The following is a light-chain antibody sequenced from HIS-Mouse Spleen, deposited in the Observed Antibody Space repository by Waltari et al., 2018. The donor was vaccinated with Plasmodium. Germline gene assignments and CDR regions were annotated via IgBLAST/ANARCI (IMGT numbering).Light chain of an antibody. CDR1: QSISNY. CDR3: QQSYRTWT. CDR2: AAS. V-gene: IGKV1-39*01. J-gene: IGKJ1*01. Sequence: DIQMTQSPSSLSASVGDRVTITCRASQSISNYLNWYQQKPGTAPKLLIYAASTLQSGVPSRFSGSGSGTDFTLSISSLQPEDFATYYCQQSYRTWTFGQGTKVEIK.